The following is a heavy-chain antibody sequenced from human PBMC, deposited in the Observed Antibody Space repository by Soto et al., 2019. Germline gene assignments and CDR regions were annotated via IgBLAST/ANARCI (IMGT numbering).Heavy chain of an antibody. D-gene: IGHD5-18*01. CDR2: INSDGSST. V-gene: IGHV3-74*01. CDR1: GFTFSRYW. J-gene: IGHJ4*02. CDR3: AREGVGYSYGNFDY. Sequence: VGSLRLSCAASGFTFSRYWMHWVRQAPGKGLVWVSRINSDGSSTFSADSVKGRFTISRDNAKNTLYLQMNSLRAEDTAVYYCAREGVGYSYGNFDYWGQGTLVTVSS.